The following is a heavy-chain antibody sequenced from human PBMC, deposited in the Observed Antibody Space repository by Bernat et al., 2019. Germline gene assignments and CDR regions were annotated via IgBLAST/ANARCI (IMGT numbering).Heavy chain of an antibody. V-gene: IGHV3-30*02. D-gene: IGHD5-12*01. Sequence: VQLVESGGGLVQPGGSLRLPCAASGFTFTSYGMHWIRQAPGKGLEWVAFVRYDGSNKYYADAVKGRLTISKDNYKNTLYLQMNSLRAEDMDVYYCAKDESGMVATYWGQGTLVTVSS. CDR1: GFTFTSYG. CDR2: VRYDGSNK. CDR3: AKDESGMVATY. J-gene: IGHJ4*02.